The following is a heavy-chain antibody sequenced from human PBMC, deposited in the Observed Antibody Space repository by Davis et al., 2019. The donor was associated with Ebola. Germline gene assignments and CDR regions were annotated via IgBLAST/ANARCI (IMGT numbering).Heavy chain of an antibody. D-gene: IGHD3-22*01. CDR1: GFTVSSNY. J-gene: IGHJ6*04. CDR3: ARGHYYDSAVDGNYGMDV. CDR2: IYSGGST. V-gene: IGHV3-66*01. Sequence: GESLKISCAASGFTVSSNYMSWVRQAPGKGLEWVSVIYSGGSTYYADSVKGRFTISRDNSKNTLYLQMNSLRAEDTAVYYCARGHYYDSAVDGNYGMDVWGKGTTVTVSS.